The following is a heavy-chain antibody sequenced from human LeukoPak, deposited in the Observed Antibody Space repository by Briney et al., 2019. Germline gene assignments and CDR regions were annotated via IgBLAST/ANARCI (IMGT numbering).Heavy chain of an antibody. J-gene: IGHJ4*02. D-gene: IGHD1-26*01. CDR2: ISASGGST. CDR3: ARDPAQVGATPFFDY. V-gene: IGHV3-23*01. CDR1: GFTFDDYG. Sequence: GGSLRLSCAASGFTFDDYGMSWVRQAPGKGLEWVSGISASGGSTYYADSVRGRFTISRDNAKNSLYLQMNSLRAEDTAVYYCARDPAQVGATPFFDYWGQGTLVTVSS.